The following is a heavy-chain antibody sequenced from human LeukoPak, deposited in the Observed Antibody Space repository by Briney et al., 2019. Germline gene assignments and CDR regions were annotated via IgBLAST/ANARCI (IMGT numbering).Heavy chain of an antibody. J-gene: IGHJ4*02. D-gene: IGHD1-1*01. CDR1: GFTFSTYS. CDR2: IWYDGSKI. Sequence: GGSLRLSCEASGFTFSTYSMHWVRQAPGKGLEWVTVIWYDGSKIYYGDSVQGRFTISRDDVKNMLYLQMNSLRVEDTGLYYCSTVEHFWGQGTLVTVSS. V-gene: IGHV3-33*03. CDR3: STVEHF.